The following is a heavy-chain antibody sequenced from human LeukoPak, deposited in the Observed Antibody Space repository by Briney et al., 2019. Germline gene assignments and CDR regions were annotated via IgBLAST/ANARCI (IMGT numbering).Heavy chain of an antibody. V-gene: IGHV4-34*01. CDR2: INHSGST. CDR1: GGSFSGYY. CDR3: ARQRRGATTHY. J-gene: IGHJ4*02. Sequence: SETLSLTCAVYGGSFSGYYWSWIRQPPGKGLEWIGEINHSGSTNYNPSLKSRVTISVDTSKNQFSLKLSSVTAADTAVYYCARQRRGATTHYWGQGTLVTLSS. D-gene: IGHD1-26*01.